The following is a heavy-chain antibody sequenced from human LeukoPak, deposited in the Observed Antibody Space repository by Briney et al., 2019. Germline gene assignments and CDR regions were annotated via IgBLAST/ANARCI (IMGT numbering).Heavy chain of an antibody. V-gene: IGHV1-46*01. CDR3: ARRTYFDL. CDR2: INPSGGST. CDR1: GYSFTSYY. Sequence: ASVKVSCKTSGYSFTSYYIHWVRQAPGQGLEWMGIINPSGGSTTYAQKFQGRLTMASDTSTSTVYMELSSLRSEDTAVYYCARRTYFDLWGRGTLVTASS. J-gene: IGHJ2*01.